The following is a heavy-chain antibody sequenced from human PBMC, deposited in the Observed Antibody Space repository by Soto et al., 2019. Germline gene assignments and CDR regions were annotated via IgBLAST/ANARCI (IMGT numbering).Heavy chain of an antibody. CDR1: GFTFSSYG. D-gene: IGHD3-3*01. J-gene: IGHJ4*02. CDR2: ISYDGSNK. V-gene: IGHV3-30*18. CDR3: AKAAANFWSGFDY. Sequence: HPGGSLRLSCAASGFTFSSYGMHWVRQAPGKGLEWVAVISYDGSNKYYADSVKGRFTISRDNSKNTLYLQMNSLRAEDTAVYYCAKAAANFWSGFDYWGQGTLVTVSS.